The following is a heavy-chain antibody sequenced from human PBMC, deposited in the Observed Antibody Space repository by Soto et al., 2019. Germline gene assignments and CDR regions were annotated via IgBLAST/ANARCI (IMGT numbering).Heavy chain of an antibody. D-gene: IGHD5-18*01. CDR3: ARGHSYGYDY. CDR1: GFTFSSYS. J-gene: IGHJ4*02. Sequence: EVQLVESGGGLVQPGGSLRLSCAASGFTFSSYSMNWVRQAPGKGLEWVSYISSSSSTIYYADSVKGRFTISRDNAKNSLYLQMNSLRAEDTAVYYCARGHSYGYDYWGPGTLVTVSS. CDR2: ISSSSSTI. V-gene: IGHV3-48*01.